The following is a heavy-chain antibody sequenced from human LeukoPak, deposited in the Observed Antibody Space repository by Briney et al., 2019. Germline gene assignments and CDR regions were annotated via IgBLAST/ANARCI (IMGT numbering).Heavy chain of an antibody. CDR2: IYSGGST. CDR3: ARSRGAYVEGHPLIYFDY. Sequence: GGSLRLSCAASGFTFSSYWMSWVRQAPGKGLEWVSVIYSGGSTYYADSVKGRFTISRDNSKNTLYLQMNSLRAEDTAVYYCARSRGAYVEGHPLIYFDYWGQGTLVTVSS. CDR1: GFTFSSYW. V-gene: IGHV3-66*01. J-gene: IGHJ4*02. D-gene: IGHD4-17*01.